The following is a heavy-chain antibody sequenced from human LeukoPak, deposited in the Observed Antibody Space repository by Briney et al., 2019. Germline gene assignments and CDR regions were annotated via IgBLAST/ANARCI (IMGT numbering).Heavy chain of an antibody. CDR3: ARGVEPLAANTLAY. CDR1: GFTVITND. CDR2: LYSDGNT. J-gene: IGHJ4*02. Sequence: GRSLRLSCAASGFTVITNDMTWVRQAAGKGLEWVSVLYSDGNTKYADSVQGRFTISRDNSKNTLHLEMNSLSPDDTAVYYCARGVEPLAANTLAYWGQGTLVTVSS. V-gene: IGHV3-53*01. D-gene: IGHD1-14*01.